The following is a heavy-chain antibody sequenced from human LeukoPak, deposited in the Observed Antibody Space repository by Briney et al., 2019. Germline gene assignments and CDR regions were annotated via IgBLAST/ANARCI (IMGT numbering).Heavy chain of an antibody. CDR2: IYAAGNV. Sequence: GESLRLSCAASGFTFSAYDIHWVRQRSGEVLEWVGAIYAAGNVFYTDSVEGRFIISRENAKNSLYLQMNSLRAGDTAVYYCVRRSSSSSWHFDSWGQGTLVTVSS. J-gene: IGHJ4*02. D-gene: IGHD6-13*01. CDR1: GFTFSAYD. CDR3: VRRSSSSSWHFDS. V-gene: IGHV3-13*01.